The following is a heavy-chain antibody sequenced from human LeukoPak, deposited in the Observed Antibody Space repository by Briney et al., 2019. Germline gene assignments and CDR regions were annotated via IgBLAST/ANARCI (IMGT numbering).Heavy chain of an antibody. V-gene: IGHV4-30-2*01. J-gene: IGHJ6*01. CDR3: ASLDYFGSGSHSGYYYYGMDV. Sequence: PSETLSLTCAVSGGSISSGGYSWSWLRQPPGKALEWIGYMHHSGSPYYNPSLKSRVTISEDRSKHQFSLKLSSVTAADTAVYYCASLDYFGSGSHSGYYYYGMDVWGQGTTVTVSS. CDR2: MHHSGSP. CDR1: GGSISSGGYS. D-gene: IGHD3-10*01.